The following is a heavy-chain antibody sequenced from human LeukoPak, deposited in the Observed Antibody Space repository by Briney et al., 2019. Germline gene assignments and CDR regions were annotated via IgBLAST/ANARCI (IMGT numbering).Heavy chain of an antibody. CDR3: ARLGDYVFDY. CDR1: GGSISSYY. D-gene: IGHD4-17*01. CDR2: IYYSGSA. Sequence: SETLSLTCTVSGGSISSYYWSWIRQPPGKGLEWIGYIYYSGSANCNPSLKSRVTISVDTSKNQFSLKLSSVTAADTAVYYCARLGDYVFDYWGQGTLVTVSS. J-gene: IGHJ4*02. V-gene: IGHV4-59*01.